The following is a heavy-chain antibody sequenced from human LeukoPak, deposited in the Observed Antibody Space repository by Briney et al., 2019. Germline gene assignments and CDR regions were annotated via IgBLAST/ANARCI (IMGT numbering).Heavy chain of an antibody. V-gene: IGHV3-30*02. J-gene: IGHJ4*02. CDR3: AKEGYQLENFFDY. D-gene: IGHD2-2*01. CDR1: GFTLSSSA. CDR2: IRYDGSNK. Sequence: GGSLRLSCAASGFTLSSSAAMHWVRQAPGKGLEWVAFIRYDGSNKYYADSVKGRFTISRDNSKNTLYLQMNSLRAEDTAVYYCAKEGYQLENFFDYWGQGTLVTVSS.